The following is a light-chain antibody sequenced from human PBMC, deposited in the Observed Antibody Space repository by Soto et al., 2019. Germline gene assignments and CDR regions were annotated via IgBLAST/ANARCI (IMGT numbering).Light chain of an antibody. CDR1: SSDFGGYNY. V-gene: IGLV2-14*01. Sequence: QSVLTQPASVSGSPGQSITISCTGTSSDFGGYNYVSWYQQHPGKAPKLMIYEVSNRPSGVSNCFSGSKSGNTASLTISGLQAEDEADYYCSSYTSSSTPYVFGTGTKVTVL. CDR3: SSYTSSSTPYV. CDR2: EVS. J-gene: IGLJ1*01.